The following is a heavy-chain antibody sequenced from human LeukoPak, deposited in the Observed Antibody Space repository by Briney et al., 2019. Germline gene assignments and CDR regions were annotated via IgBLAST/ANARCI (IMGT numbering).Heavy chain of an antibody. Sequence: GGSLRLSCAASGFTFSNYGMSWVRQAPGKGLEWVSGISTSGGSTYYADSVKGRFTISRDNSKNTLYLQMNSLRAEDTAVYYCAKDFGPYYFDYWGQGTLVTVSS. V-gene: IGHV3-23*01. J-gene: IGHJ4*02. CDR1: GFTFSNYG. CDR3: AKDFGPYYFDY. D-gene: IGHD3-10*01. CDR2: ISTSGGST.